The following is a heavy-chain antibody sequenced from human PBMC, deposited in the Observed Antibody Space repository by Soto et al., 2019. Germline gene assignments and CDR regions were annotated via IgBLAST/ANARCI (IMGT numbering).Heavy chain of an antibody. V-gene: IGHV1-69*13. D-gene: IGHD3-9*01. CDR3: ARVGSLRYSDWLSIPA. CDR1: GGTFSSYA. CDR2: IIPIFGTA. J-gene: IGHJ5*02. Sequence: ASVNVSCKASGGTFSSYAISWVRQAPGQGLEWMGGIIPIFGTANYAQKFRGRVTITADESTSTAYMELSSLRSEDTAVYYCARVGSLRYSDWLSIPAWGQGTLVTVSS.